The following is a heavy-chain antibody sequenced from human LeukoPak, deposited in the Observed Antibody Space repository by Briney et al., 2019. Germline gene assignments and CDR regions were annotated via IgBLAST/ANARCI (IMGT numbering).Heavy chain of an antibody. J-gene: IGHJ4*02. CDR3: ARRVSSGYSDY. Sequence: SETLSLTCTVSGGSISSGIYYWSWIRQPPGKGLEWIGYIHYSGSTNYNPSLKSRVTISIDTSKNQFSLKLSSVTAADTALYYCARRVSSGYSDYWGQGTLVTVSS. D-gene: IGHD3-22*01. CDR1: GGSISSGIYY. CDR2: IHYSGST. V-gene: IGHV4-61*01.